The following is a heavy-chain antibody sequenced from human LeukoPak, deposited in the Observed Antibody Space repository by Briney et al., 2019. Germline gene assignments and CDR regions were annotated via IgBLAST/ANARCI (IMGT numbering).Heavy chain of an antibody. CDR2: ISYDGSNK. Sequence: GGPLRLSCAASGFTFSSYAMHWVRHAPGKGLEWVAVISYDGSNKYYADFMKGRFTISRDNSKNTLYLQMNGLRAEDTAVYYCARDHYGSGDARRFDYWGQGTLVTVSS. CDR1: GFTFSSYA. CDR3: ARDHYGSGDARRFDY. J-gene: IGHJ4*02. D-gene: IGHD3-10*01. V-gene: IGHV3-30-3*01.